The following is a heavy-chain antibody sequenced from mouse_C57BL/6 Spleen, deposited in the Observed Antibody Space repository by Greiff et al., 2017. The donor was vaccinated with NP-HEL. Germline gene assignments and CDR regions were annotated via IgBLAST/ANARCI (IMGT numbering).Heavy chain of an antibody. D-gene: IGHD1-1*01. CDR3: ARYHDNYGTFDV. J-gene: IGHJ1*03. V-gene: IGHV3-8*01. CDR1: GYSITSDY. Sequence: EVKLQESGPGLAKPSQTLSLSCSVTGYSITSDYWNWIRKFPGNKLEYMGYISYSGSTHYNPSPNSRISITRDTSKNQYYLQLNSVTTEDTATSNCARYHDNYGTFDVWGTGTTVTVSS. CDR2: ISYSGST.